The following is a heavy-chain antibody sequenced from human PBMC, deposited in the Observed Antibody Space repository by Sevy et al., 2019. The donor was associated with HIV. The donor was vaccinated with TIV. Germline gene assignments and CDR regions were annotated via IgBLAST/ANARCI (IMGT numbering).Heavy chain of an antibody. CDR1: GFTISRYG. CDR2: ISYDGSKK. J-gene: IGHJ4*02. V-gene: IGHV3-30*03. Sequence: GGSLRLSCAASGFTISRYGMHWVRQAPGKGLEWVAVISYDGSKKYYADSMKGRFTISRDNSKNTLYLQMNSLRAEDTAVYYCVSFGIAVAGFDYWGQGTLVTVSS. D-gene: IGHD6-19*01. CDR3: VSFGIAVAGFDY.